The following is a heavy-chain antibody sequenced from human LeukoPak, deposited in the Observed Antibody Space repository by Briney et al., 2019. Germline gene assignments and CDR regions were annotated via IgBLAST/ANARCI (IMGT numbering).Heavy chain of an antibody. Sequence: AGRSLRLSCAASGFTFSSYAMHWVRQAPGKGLEWVAVVSNEGGNKYYADSVKGRFTISRDNSKNTLYLQMNSLRAEATAVYYCARDRYPVGGLRYFDWPAPFDPWGQGTLVTVSS. V-gene: IGHV3-30-3*01. CDR3: ARDRYPVGGLRYFDWPAPFDP. D-gene: IGHD3-9*01. J-gene: IGHJ5*02. CDR1: GFTFSSYA. CDR2: VSNEGGNK.